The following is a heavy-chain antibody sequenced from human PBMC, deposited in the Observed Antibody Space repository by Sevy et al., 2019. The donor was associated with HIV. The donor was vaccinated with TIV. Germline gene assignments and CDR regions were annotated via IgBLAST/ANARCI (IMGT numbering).Heavy chain of an antibody. D-gene: IGHD2-2*01. CDR2: INESGTT. Sequence: SETLSLTCAVHDGSFSGYYWNWIRQLPGKGREWMGEINESGTTYYNPSLKGRVTISVDTSKKQLSLKRNSVTAADTALYSCARSPPVVVVPGAPSWFDPWGQGTLVTVSS. J-gene: IGHJ5*02. V-gene: IGHV4-34*01. CDR3: ARSPPVVVVPGAPSWFDP. CDR1: DGSFSGYY.